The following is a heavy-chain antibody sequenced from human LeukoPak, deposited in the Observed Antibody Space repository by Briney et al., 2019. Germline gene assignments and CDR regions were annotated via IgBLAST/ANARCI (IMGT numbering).Heavy chain of an antibody. CDR2: MSPNSGDT. D-gene: IGHD7-27*01. Sequence: ASVKVSCKASGYTFTSYDFNWVRQATGQRPEWMGWMSPNSGDTGYAQKFQDRVTMTRNTSISTAYMELSSLRSDDTAVYYCARGPPNWGYDYWGPGTLVTVSS. CDR1: GYTFTSYD. J-gene: IGHJ4*02. CDR3: ARGPPNWGYDY. V-gene: IGHV1-8*01.